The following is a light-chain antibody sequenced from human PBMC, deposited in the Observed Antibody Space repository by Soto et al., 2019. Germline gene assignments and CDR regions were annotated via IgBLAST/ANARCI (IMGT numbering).Light chain of an antibody. CDR1: QSVSSSY. CDR2: GAS. V-gene: IGKV3-20*01. Sequence: EIVLTQSPGTLSLSAGERATLSCMASQSVSSSYLAWYQQKPGQAPRLLIYGASTRATGLPDRFRGSGSGADFTLTISRLEPEDFAVYYCQHYGSSPPHTFGQGTKLEIK. CDR3: QHYGSSPPHT. J-gene: IGKJ2*01.